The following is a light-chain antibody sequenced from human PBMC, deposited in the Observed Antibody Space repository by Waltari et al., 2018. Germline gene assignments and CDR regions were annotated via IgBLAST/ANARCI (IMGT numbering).Light chain of an antibody. CDR1: QNVNNF. CDR3: QQRHSRPLT. V-gene: IGKV3-11*01. Sequence: ETVLTQSPVTLSLSPGERATLSCRASQNVNNFLAWYQQKPGQAPRLLIYETANSATGSPARFICSGSGTDFTLTSSILETEDFAVYYCQQRHSRPLTFLGGTKVEIK. CDR2: ETA. J-gene: IGKJ4*01.